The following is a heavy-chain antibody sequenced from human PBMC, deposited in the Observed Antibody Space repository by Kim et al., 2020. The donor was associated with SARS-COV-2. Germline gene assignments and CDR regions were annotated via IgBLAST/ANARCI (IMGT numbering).Heavy chain of an antibody. CDR1: GYTFTSYD. CDR3: ARVSAHHVLRYFDWLPDPYYYYGMDV. V-gene: IGHV1-8*01. CDR2: MNPNSGNT. D-gene: IGHD3-9*01. J-gene: IGHJ6*02. Sequence: ASVKVSCKASGYTFTSYDINWVRQATGQGLEWMGWMNPNSGNTGYAQKFQGRVTMTRNTSISTAYMELSSLRSEDTAVYYCARVSAHHVLRYFDWLPDPYYYYGMDVWGQGTTVTVSS.